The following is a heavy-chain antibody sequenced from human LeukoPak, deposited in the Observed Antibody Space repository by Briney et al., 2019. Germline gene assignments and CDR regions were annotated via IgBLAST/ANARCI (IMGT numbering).Heavy chain of an antibody. CDR2: INPGGSSI. V-gene: IGHV3-74*01. D-gene: IGHD1-14*01. J-gene: IGHJ4*02. Sequence: PGGSLRLSCAASGFTFCSYWMHWVRQVPGKGLVWVARINPGGSSITYADSVKGRVTISRDNAKNTLYLQMDSLRAEDTGVYYCARSNQADDYWGQGTLVTVSS. CDR1: GFTFCSYW. CDR3: ARSNQADDY.